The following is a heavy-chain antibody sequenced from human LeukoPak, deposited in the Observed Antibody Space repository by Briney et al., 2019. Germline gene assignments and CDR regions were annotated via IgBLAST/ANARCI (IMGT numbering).Heavy chain of an antibody. Sequence: SETLSLTCTVSGGSISSSSYYWSWIRQPPGKGLEWIGEINHSGSTNYNPSLKSRVTISVDTSKNQFSLKLSSVTAADTAVYYCARLRFILAVDYYYGMDVWGQGTTVTVSS. J-gene: IGHJ6*02. CDR3: ARLRFILAVDYYYGMDV. CDR1: GGSISSSSYY. CDR2: INHSGST. V-gene: IGHV4-39*07. D-gene: IGHD2-15*01.